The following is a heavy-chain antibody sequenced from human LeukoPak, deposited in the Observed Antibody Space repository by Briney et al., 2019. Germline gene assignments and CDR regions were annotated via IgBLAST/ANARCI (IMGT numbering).Heavy chain of an antibody. J-gene: IGHJ4*02. D-gene: IGHD3-22*01. CDR2: IKQDGSEK. CDR1: RFTLSSYW. CDR3: ARSNRGDSSGYYSLDY. V-gene: IGHV3-7*01. Sequence: AGGSLRLSCAASRFTLSSYWMSWVRQAPGKGLEWVANIKQDGSEKYYVDSVKGRFTISRDNAKNSLYLQMNSLRAEDTAVYYCARSNRGDSSGYYSLDYWGQGTRVTVSS.